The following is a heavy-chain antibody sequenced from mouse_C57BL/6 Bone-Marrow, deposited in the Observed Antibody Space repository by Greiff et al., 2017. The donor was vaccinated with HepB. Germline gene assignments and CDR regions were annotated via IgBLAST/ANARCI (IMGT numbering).Heavy chain of an antibody. J-gene: IGHJ3*01. V-gene: IGHV7-3*01. D-gene: IGHD2-3*01. Sequence: EVQLVESGGGLVQPGGSLSLSCAASGFTFTDYYMSWVRQPPGNALEWLGFIRNKANGYTTEYSASVKGRFTISRDNSQSILYLQMNALRAEDSSTYYCARWFYDGSLAYWGQGTLVTVSA. CDR2: IRNKANGYTT. CDR3: ARWFYDGSLAY. CDR1: GFTFTDYY.